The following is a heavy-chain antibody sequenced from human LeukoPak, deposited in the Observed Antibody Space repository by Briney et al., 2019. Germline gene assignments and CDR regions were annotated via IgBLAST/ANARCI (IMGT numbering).Heavy chain of an antibody. CDR2: IYHSGSP. CDR3: ASSCSSTSCWNWFDP. Sequence: SETLSLTCAVSGGSISSNNWWGWVRQPPGKGLEWIGEIYHSGSPNYNPSLKSRVTISVDTSKNQFSLKLSSVTAADTAVYYCASSCSSTSCWNWFDPWGQGTLVTVSS. CDR1: GGSISSNNW. J-gene: IGHJ5*02. V-gene: IGHV4-4*02. D-gene: IGHD2-2*01.